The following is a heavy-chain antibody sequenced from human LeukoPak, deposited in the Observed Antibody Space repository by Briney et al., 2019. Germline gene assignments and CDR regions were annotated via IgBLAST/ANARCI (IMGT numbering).Heavy chain of an antibody. CDR2: IYYSGNT. CDR1: GGSISSYY. D-gene: IGHD4-11*01. V-gene: IGHV4-59*01. J-gene: IGHJ5*02. Sequence: SETLSLTCTVSGGSISSYYWSWIRQPPGKGLEWIGYIYYSGNTNYNPSLRSRVTISVDTSKNQFSLKLSSVTAADTAVYYCARDDSNDSKCFDPWGQGTLVTVSS. CDR3: ARDDSNDSKCFDP.